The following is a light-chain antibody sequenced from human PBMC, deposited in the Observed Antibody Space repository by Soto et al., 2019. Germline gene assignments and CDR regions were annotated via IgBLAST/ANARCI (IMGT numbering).Light chain of an antibody. Sequence: EIVLTQSPATLSLSPGEGATLSCRASQSVRTYLAWYQQKPGQAPRLLIYDASNRATDIPDRFSGSGSGTDFTLTISSLDPEDFAVYYCHQRSKWPLTFGGGTKVDIK. CDR2: DAS. CDR3: HQRSKWPLT. CDR1: QSVRTY. J-gene: IGKJ4*01. V-gene: IGKV3-11*01.